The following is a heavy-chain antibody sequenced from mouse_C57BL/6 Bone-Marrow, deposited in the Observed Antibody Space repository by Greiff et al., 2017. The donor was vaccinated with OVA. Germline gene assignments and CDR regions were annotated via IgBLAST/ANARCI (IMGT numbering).Heavy chain of an antibody. D-gene: IGHD3-3*01. J-gene: IGHJ3*01. V-gene: IGHV7-3*01. CDR2: IRNKANGYTT. CDR1: GFTFTDYY. CDR3: ARGEGGRFAY. Sequence: EVKVVESGGGLVQPGGSLSLSCAASGFTFTDYYMSWVRQPPGKALEWLGFIRNKANGYTTEYSASVKGRFTISRDNSQSILYLQMNALRAEDSATYYCARGEGGRFAYWGQGTLVTVSA.